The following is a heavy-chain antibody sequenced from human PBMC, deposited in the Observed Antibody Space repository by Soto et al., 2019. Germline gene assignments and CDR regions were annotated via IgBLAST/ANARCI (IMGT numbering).Heavy chain of an antibody. CDR1: GFTFGDYA. Sequence: HPGGSLRLSCTASGFTFGDYAMSWFRQAPGKGLEWVGFIRSKAYGGTTEYAASVKGRFTISRDDSKSIAYLQMNSLKTEDTAVFYCSRGGGRFLEWLLWGLHYYYMDVWGKGTTVTVSS. J-gene: IGHJ6*03. D-gene: IGHD3-3*01. CDR3: SRGGGRFLEWLLWGLHYYYMDV. CDR2: IRSKAYGGTT. V-gene: IGHV3-49*03.